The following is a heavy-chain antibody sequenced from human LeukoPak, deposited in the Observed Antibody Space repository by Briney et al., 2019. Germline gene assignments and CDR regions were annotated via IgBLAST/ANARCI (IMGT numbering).Heavy chain of an antibody. J-gene: IGHJ3*02. V-gene: IGHV3-30-3*01. Sequence: GGSLRLSCAASGFTFSSYAMHWVRQAPGKGLEWVAVISYDGSNKYYADSVKGRFTISRDNSKNTLYLQMNSLRAEDTAVYYFAGGGLGYSYGDDAFDIWGQGTMVTVSS. CDR2: ISYDGSNK. CDR1: GFTFSSYA. CDR3: AGGGLGYSYGDDAFDI. D-gene: IGHD5-18*01.